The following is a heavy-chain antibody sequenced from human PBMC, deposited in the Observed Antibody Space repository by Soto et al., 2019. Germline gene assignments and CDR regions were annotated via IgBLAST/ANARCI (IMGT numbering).Heavy chain of an antibody. J-gene: IGHJ4*02. CDR1: GGSIGSYY. D-gene: IGHD3-3*01. Sequence: QVQLQESGPGLVKPSETLSLTCSVSGGSIGSYYWSWIRQPPGKGLEWIGYIYYSGSTNYNPSLKSRVTISVDTSKHPSSLQLSSVTAADTAVYYCARGGWRQIDYWGQGTLVTVSS. V-gene: IGHV4-59*08. CDR2: IYYSGST. CDR3: ARGGWRQIDY.